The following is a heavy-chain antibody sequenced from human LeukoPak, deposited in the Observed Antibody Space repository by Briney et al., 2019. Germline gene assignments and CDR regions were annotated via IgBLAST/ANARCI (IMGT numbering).Heavy chain of an antibody. V-gene: IGHV3-23*01. Sequence: AGGSLRLSCAASGFTFSDYYMSWIRQAPGKGLEWVSSISSTGGTTSYADSVKGRFTISRDNYKNTLYLQMNSLRAEDTAIYYCAKNGDRGAYCTGGTCYPYVYYYMDVWGKGTTVTI. J-gene: IGHJ6*03. CDR1: GFTFSDYY. D-gene: IGHD2-15*01. CDR3: AKNGDRGAYCTGGTCYPYVYYYMDV. CDR2: ISSTGGTT.